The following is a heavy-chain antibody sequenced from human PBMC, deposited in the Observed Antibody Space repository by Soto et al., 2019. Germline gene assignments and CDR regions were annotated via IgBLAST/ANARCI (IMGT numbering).Heavy chain of an antibody. CDR2: IKSKTDGGTT. D-gene: IGHD3-10*01. Sequence: GGSLRLSCAASGFTFSNAWMSWVRQAPGKGLEWVGRIKSKTDGGTTDYAAPVKGRFTISRDDSKNTLYLQMSSLKTEDTAVYYCTTDVRVWFGELSGFDYWGQGTLVTVSS. CDR1: GFTFSNAW. J-gene: IGHJ4*02. CDR3: TTDVRVWFGELSGFDY. V-gene: IGHV3-15*01.